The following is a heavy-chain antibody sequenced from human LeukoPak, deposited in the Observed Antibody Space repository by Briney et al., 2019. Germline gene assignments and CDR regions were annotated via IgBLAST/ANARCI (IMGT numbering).Heavy chain of an antibody. V-gene: IGHV3-23*01. CDR3: AKDRVTAVFWNAFDI. D-gene: IGHD2-21*02. Sequence: QTGGSLRLSCAASGFTFSSHGMNWVRQAPGKGLEWVSTISASGGSTYYADSVKGRFTISRDNTKNTLYLQMNSLRAEDTAVYYCAKDRVTAVFWNAFDIWGQGTMVTVSS. J-gene: IGHJ3*02. CDR1: GFTFSSHG. CDR2: ISASGGST.